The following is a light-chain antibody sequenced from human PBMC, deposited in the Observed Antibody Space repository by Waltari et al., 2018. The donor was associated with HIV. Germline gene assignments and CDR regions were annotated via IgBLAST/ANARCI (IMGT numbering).Light chain of an antibody. CDR3: QQFHNWPHT. J-gene: IGKJ4*01. V-gene: IGKV3-15*01. CDR1: QSLSSY. Sequence: EIVLTQSPPTLSVSPGETATLSCRASQSLSSYLAWYQQKPGQAPRLLIYGASTRATGTPVRFSGGGSGTEFSLTISSLRSEDYALHYCQQFHNWPHTFGGGTKVEIK. CDR2: GAS.